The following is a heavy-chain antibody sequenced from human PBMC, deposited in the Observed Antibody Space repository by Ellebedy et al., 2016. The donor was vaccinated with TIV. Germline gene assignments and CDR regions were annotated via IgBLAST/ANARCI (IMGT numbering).Heavy chain of an antibody. CDR1: GFSFSNSW. CDR3: ARRSSGYCVGVKCTTDFDY. J-gene: IGHJ4*02. Sequence: GGSLRLSXVGSGFSFSNSWIHWVRQAPGRGLVWVSRINNDGTATTYADSVKGRFTISRDNTKNTLYLQMNSLRAEDTGVYYCARRSSGYCVGVKCTTDFDYWGQGTLVTVSS. CDR2: INNDGTAT. V-gene: IGHV3-74*01. D-gene: IGHD2-2*03.